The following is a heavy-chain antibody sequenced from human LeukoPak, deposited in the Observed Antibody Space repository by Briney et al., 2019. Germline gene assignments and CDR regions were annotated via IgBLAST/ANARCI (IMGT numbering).Heavy chain of an antibody. V-gene: IGHV1-46*01. CDR2: INPSGSST. J-gene: IGHJ3*02. CDR3: ATRLPLGSSDAFDI. CDR1: GYIFTNHY. Sequence: ASVKVSCKASGYIFTNHYMHWVRQAPGQGLGWMGLINPSGSSTLYAEKFRGRIIMTRDMSTATDYMELSSLRSEDTAVYYCATRLPLGSSDAFDIWGQGTMVTVSS. D-gene: IGHD1-26*01.